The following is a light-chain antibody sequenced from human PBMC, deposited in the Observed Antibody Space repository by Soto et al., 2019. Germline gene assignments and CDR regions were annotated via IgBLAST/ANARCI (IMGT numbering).Light chain of an antibody. CDR2: HAS. CDR1: QSVSKY. V-gene: IGKV3-11*01. J-gene: IGKJ4*01. CDR3: QQRSNWPPLT. Sequence: EIVLTQSPATLSLSPGERATLSCRASQSVSKYLAWYQQRPGQAPRLLIYHASNRAPGIPARFSGSGSGTDFTLTISSLEPEDSAVYYCQQRSNWPPLTFGGGTKVEIK.